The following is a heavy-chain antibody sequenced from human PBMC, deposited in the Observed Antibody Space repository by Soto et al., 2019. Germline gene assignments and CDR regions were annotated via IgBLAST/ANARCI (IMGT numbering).Heavy chain of an antibody. Sequence: PGESLKLSCKGSGYNFTNYWIDWVRQMAGKGLEWMGIIYPGDSDTRYSPSFQGQVTISADKSISTAYLQWSSLKASDTAMYYWASRDNKYYYYGMDVWGQGTTVTVSS. CDR3: ASRDNKYYYYGMDV. CDR1: GYNFTNYW. J-gene: IGHJ6*02. V-gene: IGHV5-51*01. CDR2: IYPGDSDT.